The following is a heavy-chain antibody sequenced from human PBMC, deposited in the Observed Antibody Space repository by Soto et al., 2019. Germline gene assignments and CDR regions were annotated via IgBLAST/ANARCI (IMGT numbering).Heavy chain of an antibody. CDR2: ISGSGGRT. CDR3: AKEVVVESAGRSHYYYYGLDV. V-gene: IGHV3-23*01. Sequence: GGSLRLSCAASGFTFNIYAMSWVRQAPGKGLEWVSVISGSGGRTYYADSVKGRFTMSRDNSKNTLYLQMNSLRAEDTAVYYCAKEVVVESAGRSHYYYYGLDVWGQGTTVTAP. D-gene: IGHD2-2*01. J-gene: IGHJ6*02. CDR1: GFTFNIYA.